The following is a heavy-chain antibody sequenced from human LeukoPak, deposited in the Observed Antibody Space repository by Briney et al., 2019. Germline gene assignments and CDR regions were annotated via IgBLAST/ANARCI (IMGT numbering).Heavy chain of an antibody. CDR1: GYTFNNYA. CDR2: INTNTGNP. J-gene: IGHJ4*02. CDR3: ARDRRMLGYYSDY. D-gene: IGHD2-15*01. Sequence: ASVKVSCKSSGYTFNNYAMNWVRQAPGQGLEWMGWINTNTGNPTYAQAFTGRFLFSLDTSVSTAYLQISSLKAEDTAVYYCARDRRMLGYYSDYWGQGTLVTVSS. V-gene: IGHV7-4-1*02.